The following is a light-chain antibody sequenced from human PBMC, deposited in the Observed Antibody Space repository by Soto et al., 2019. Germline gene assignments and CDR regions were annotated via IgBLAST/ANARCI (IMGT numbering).Light chain of an antibody. CDR2: EDN. V-gene: IGLV3-10*01. Sequence: SYELTQPPSVSVSPGQTARITCSGDALPTRFAHWYKQKAGHAPVQVIYEDNKRPSGIPERFSGSSSGTVATLVISEAQVEDEGDYYCFSPDNGGNLGVFGPGTKVTVL. J-gene: IGLJ1*01. CDR3: FSPDNGGNLGV. CDR1: ALPTRF.